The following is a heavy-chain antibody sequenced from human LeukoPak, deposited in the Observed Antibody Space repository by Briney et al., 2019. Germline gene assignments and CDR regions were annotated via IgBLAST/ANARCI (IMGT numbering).Heavy chain of an antibody. CDR2: ISSSSRYI. J-gene: IGHJ6*03. D-gene: IGHD6-6*01. CDR1: GFTFSTYS. CDR3: AKSRRPGYYYYMDV. V-gene: IGHV3-21*01. Sequence: GGSLRLSCSASGFTFSTYSMNWVRQAPGKGLEWVSSISSSSRYIYYADSVKGRFTISRDNAKNSLYLQMNSLRAEDTAVYYCAKSRRPGYYYYMDVWGKGTTVTVSS.